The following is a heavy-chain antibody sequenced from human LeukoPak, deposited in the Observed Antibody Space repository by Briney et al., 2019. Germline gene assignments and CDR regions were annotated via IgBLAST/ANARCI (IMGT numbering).Heavy chain of an antibody. CDR2: INPNNGGA. Sequence: ASVKVSCKASGYTFTGYNIHWVRQAPGQGLEWIGWINPNNGGANYAQRFEGRVTMTRDTSITTAYMDLSGLTSDDSAMYYCATWSGHWAFDMWGQGTMVTVSS. CDR1: GYTFTGYN. D-gene: IGHD3-3*01. CDR3: ATWSGHWAFDM. J-gene: IGHJ3*02. V-gene: IGHV1-2*02.